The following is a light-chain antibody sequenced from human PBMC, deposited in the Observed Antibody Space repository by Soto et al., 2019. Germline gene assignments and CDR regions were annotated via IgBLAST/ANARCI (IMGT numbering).Light chain of an antibody. Sequence: DIQMTQSPSSLSASIGDRVTITCRASQSISTYLNWYQQKPGQAPKLLIYVASILQSGVPTRFSGSMSGADFTLTISNLQPEDFATYYCQQTYSAPLVTFGQGTRLEIK. V-gene: IGKV1-39*01. CDR1: QSISTY. CDR3: QQTYSAPLVT. J-gene: IGKJ5*01. CDR2: VAS.